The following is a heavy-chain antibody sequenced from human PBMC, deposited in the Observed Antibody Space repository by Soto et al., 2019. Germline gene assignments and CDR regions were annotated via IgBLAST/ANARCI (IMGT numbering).Heavy chain of an antibody. V-gene: IGHV3-66*01. CDR1: GFTVSTDW. Sequence: EVQLVESGGGLVQPGGSLRLSCAASGFTVSTDWMYWVRQAPGKGLEWISVIKSGGNTNYADSVEGRFSISRDNSKNTVYLQMNSLRGDDTAVYYCVRENYYYGMDVWGQGTTVTVSS. J-gene: IGHJ6*02. CDR3: VRENYYYGMDV. CDR2: IKSGGNT.